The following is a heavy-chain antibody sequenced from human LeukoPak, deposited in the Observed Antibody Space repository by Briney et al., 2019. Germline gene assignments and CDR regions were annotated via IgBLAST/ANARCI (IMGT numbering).Heavy chain of an antibody. J-gene: IGHJ6*02. CDR3: ARDLSEPHWYSSGWSLDV. Sequence: GESLRLSCAASGFTFSSYAMNWVRQAPGKGLEWVSYISSTSSTIYYADSVKGRFAISRDNAKNSLYLQMNTLRAEDTAVYYCARDLSEPHWYSSGWSLDVWGQGTTVTVSS. V-gene: IGHV3-48*04. CDR2: ISSTSSTI. D-gene: IGHD6-19*01. CDR1: GFTFSSYA.